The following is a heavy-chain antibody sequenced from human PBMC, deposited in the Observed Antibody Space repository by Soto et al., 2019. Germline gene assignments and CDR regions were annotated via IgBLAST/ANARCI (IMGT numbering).Heavy chain of an antibody. CDR1: GGSISSSIYY. J-gene: IGHJ4*02. CDR3: ARTDYDILTGYPPRDRYYFDY. Sequence: SETLSLTCTVSGGSISSSIYYGGWIRQPPGKGLEWIGSIFYSGSTNYNPSLKSRVTISVDTSKNQFSLKLSSVTAADTAVYYCARTDYDILTGYPPRDRYYFDYWGQGTLVTVSS. D-gene: IGHD3-9*01. V-gene: IGHV4-39*07. CDR2: IFYSGST.